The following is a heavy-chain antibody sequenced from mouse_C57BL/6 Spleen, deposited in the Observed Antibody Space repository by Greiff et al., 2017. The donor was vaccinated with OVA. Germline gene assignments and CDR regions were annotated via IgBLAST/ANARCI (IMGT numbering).Heavy chain of an antibody. Sequence: QVQLQQPGAELVRPGSSVKLSCKASGYTFTSYWMHWVKQRPIQGLEWIGNIDPSDSETHYNQKFKDKATLTVDNSSSTAYMQLSSLTSEDSAVYYCAIYYDYDPFAYWGQGTLVTVSA. V-gene: IGHV1-52*01. CDR1: GYTFTSYW. D-gene: IGHD2-4*01. CDR3: AIYYDYDPFAY. CDR2: IDPSDSET. J-gene: IGHJ3*01.